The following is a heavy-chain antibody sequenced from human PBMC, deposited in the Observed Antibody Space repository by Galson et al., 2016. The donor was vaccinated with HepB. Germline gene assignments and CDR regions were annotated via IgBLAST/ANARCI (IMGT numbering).Heavy chain of an antibody. Sequence: SLRLSCAASGFKFSDHDMDWVRQAPGKGLEWLGRSRNTPSGYPIEYAASVKGRFTISRDDSRSSLYLQMDSLRTEDTAVYYCTRVFDYWGQGALVTVSS. CDR2: SRNTPSGYPI. J-gene: IGHJ4*02. CDR3: TRVFDY. V-gene: IGHV3-72*01. CDR1: GFKFSDHD.